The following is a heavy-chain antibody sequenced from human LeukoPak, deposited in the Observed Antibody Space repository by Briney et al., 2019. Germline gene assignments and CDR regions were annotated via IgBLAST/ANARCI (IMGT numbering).Heavy chain of an antibody. Sequence: SGTLSLTCAVSGGSISSSNWWTLVRQPPGKGLEWIGEIYHSGTTNYNSSLKSRVTISLDKSKNQFSLNLNSVTAADTAVYYCARNGGNSDVDNWGQGTLVTVAS. CDR1: GGSISSSNW. CDR2: IYHSGTT. D-gene: IGHD4-23*01. J-gene: IGHJ4*02. CDR3: ARNGGNSDVDN. V-gene: IGHV4-4*02.